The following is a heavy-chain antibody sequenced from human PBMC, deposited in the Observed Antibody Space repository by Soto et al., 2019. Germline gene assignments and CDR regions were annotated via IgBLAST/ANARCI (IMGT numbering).Heavy chain of an antibody. CDR3: ARGFDYYGSGSYYGMDV. J-gene: IGHJ6*02. CDR1: GGSISSGGYS. CDR2: IYHSGST. Sequence: QLQLQESGSGLVKPSQTLSLTCAVSGGSISSGGYSWSWIRQPPGKGLEWIGYIYHSGSTYYNPSLKSRVTISVDRSKNQFSLKLSSVIAADTAVYYCARGFDYYGSGSYYGMDVWGQGTTVTVSS. V-gene: IGHV4-30-2*01. D-gene: IGHD3-10*01.